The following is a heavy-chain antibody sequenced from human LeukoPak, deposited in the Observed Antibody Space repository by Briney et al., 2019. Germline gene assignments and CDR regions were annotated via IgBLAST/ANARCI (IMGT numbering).Heavy chain of an antibody. CDR3: ARDHNQYYYGSGVSGGWFDP. D-gene: IGHD3-10*01. Sequence: PSETLTLTCTVSGGSISSYYWSWIRQPPGKGLEWIAYIYYSGSTNYNPSLMSRVTISVDPSKNQFSLKLSSATAADPAVYYCARDHNQYYYGSGVSGGWFDPWGQGTLVTVSS. V-gene: IGHV4-59*12. J-gene: IGHJ5*02. CDR1: GGSISSYY. CDR2: IYYSGST.